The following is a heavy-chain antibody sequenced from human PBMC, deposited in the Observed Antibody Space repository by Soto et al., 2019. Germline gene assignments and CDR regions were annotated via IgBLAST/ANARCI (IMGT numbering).Heavy chain of an antibody. CDR3: ARGLGDSSGYYPYWFDP. J-gene: IGHJ5*02. CDR2: ISSSSSYI. V-gene: IGHV3-21*01. D-gene: IGHD3-22*01. CDR1: GFTFSSYS. Sequence: GWSLRLSCAASGFTFSSYSMNWVRQAPGKGLEWVSSISSSSSYIYYADSVKGRFTISRDNAKNSLYLQMNSLRAEDTAVYYCARGLGDSSGYYPYWFDPWGQGTLVTVSS.